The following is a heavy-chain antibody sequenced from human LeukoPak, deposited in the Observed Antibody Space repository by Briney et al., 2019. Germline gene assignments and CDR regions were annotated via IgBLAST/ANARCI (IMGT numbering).Heavy chain of an antibody. CDR1: GGSISSGGYS. V-gene: IGHV4-30-2*01. CDR3: ARVYCSGGSCYSGLFDY. CDR2: IYHSGST. J-gene: IGHJ4*02. D-gene: IGHD2-15*01. Sequence: SQTLSLTCAVSGGSISSGGYSWGWIRQPPGKGLEWIGYIYHSGSTYYNPSLKSRVTISVDTSKNQFSLKLSSVTAADTAVYYCARVYCSGGSCYSGLFDYWGQGTLVTVSS.